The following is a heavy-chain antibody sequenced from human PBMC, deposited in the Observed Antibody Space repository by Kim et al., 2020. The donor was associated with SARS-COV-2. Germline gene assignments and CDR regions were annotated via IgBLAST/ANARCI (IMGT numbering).Heavy chain of an antibody. CDR1: GVVSYKYA. J-gene: IGHJ6*02. Sequence: GGSLRLSCTASGVVSYKYAMNWVRQAPGKGLEWVSGISGGGGSTYYAASVKGRFTISRDNSKKTLYLQMDSLKSEDTAVYYCAKDGELNDYDSGTFGYQHHGVDVWGQGTKVIITS. CDR2: ISGGGGST. CDR3: AKDGELNDYDSGTFGYQHHGVDV. V-gene: IGHV3-23*01. D-gene: IGHD3-10*01.